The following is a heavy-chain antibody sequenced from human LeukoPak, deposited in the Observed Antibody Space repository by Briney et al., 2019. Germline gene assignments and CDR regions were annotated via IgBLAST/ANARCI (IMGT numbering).Heavy chain of an antibody. Sequence: GASVKVSCKVSGYTLTELSMHWVRQAPGKGLEWMGGFDPEDGETIYAQKFQGRVTITADKSTSTAYMELSSLRSEDTAVYYCARVRDHCGGDCYFNYWGQGTLVTVSS. CDR2: FDPEDGET. CDR1: GYTLTELS. D-gene: IGHD2-21*02. V-gene: IGHV1-24*01. J-gene: IGHJ4*02. CDR3: ARVRDHCGGDCYFNY.